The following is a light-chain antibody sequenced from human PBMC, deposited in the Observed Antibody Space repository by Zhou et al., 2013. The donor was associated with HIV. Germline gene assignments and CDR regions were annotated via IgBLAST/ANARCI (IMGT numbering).Light chain of an antibody. CDR1: QSVARF. CDR3: QQYGSSPIT. Sequence: EIVLTQSPATLSLSPGERATLSCRASQSVARFLAWYQQKPGQAPRLLIYGASSRATGIPDRFSGSGSGTDFTLTISRLEPEDFAVYYCQQYGSSPITFGQGTRL. CDR2: GAS. V-gene: IGKV3-20*01. J-gene: IGKJ5*01.